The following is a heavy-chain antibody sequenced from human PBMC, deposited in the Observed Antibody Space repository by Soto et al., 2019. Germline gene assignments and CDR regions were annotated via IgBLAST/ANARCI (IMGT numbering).Heavy chain of an antibody. CDR2: ISYDGSNK. V-gene: IGHV3-30*18. J-gene: IGHJ5*02. CDR1: GFTFSSYG. Sequence: GGSLRLSCAASGFTFSSYGMHWVRQAPGKGLEWVAVISYDGSNKYYADSVKGRFTISRDNSKNTLYLQMNSLRAEDTAVYYCAKDGLKGWFDPWGQGTLVTVSS. CDR3: AKDGLKGWFDP.